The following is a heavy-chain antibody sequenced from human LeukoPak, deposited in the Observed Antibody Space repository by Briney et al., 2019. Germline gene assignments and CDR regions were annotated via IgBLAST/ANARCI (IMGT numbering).Heavy chain of an antibody. Sequence: SVTLSLTCTVSGGSISSSSYYWGWIRQPPGKGLEWIGSIYYSGSTYYNPSLKSRVTISVDTSKNQFSLKLSSVTAADTAVYYCARLGGYYDSSGYYSYFDYWGQGTLVTVSS. V-gene: IGHV4-39*01. CDR2: IYYSGST. CDR1: GGSISSSSYY. J-gene: IGHJ4*02. CDR3: ARLGGYYDSSGYYSYFDY. D-gene: IGHD3-22*01.